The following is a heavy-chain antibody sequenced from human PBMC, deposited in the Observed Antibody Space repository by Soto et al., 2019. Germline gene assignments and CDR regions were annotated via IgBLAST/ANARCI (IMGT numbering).Heavy chain of an antibody. CDR1: GITFSNYA. CDR2: GNI. Sequence: EVQLLESGGGLVQSGGSLRLSCVASGITFSNYAMSGNIYYADSVKGRFTISRDNSKNTLYLQMNSLRAEDTAVYYCAKDNYYDSSGYYYLITNWGQGTLVAVSS. J-gene: IGHJ4*02. CDR3: AKDNYYDSSGYYYLITN. V-gene: IGHV3-23*01. D-gene: IGHD3-22*01.